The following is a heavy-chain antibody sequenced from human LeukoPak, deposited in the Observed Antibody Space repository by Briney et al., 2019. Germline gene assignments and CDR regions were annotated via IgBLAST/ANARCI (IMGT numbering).Heavy chain of an antibody. CDR2: IYYSGST. V-gene: IGHV4-59*01. J-gene: IGHJ6*02. Sequence: SETLSLTCTVSGGSISTFYWSWLRQPPGKGLEWIGYIYYSGSTNYNPSLKSRVTISVDTSKNQFSLRLSSVTAADTAMYYCAREDPQTTVPEGLDVWGQGTTVTVSS. D-gene: IGHD4-17*01. CDR1: GGSISTFY. CDR3: AREDPQTTVPEGLDV.